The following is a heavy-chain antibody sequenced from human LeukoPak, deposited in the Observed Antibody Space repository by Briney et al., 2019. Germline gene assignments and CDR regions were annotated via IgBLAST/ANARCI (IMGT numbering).Heavy chain of an antibody. Sequence: GASVTVSCKASGYTFTGYYMHWVRQAPGQGLEWMGRINPNSGGTNYAQKFQGRVTMTRDTSISTAYMELSRLRSDDTAVYYCAREANMYYFQHWGQGTLVTVSS. CDR2: INPNSGGT. V-gene: IGHV1-2*06. CDR3: AREANMYYFQH. CDR1: GYTFTGYY. J-gene: IGHJ1*01. D-gene: IGHD2-8*01.